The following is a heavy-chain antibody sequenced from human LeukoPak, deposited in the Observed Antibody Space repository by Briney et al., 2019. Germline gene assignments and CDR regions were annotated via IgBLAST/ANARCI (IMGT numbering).Heavy chain of an antibody. CDR2: MNPNSGNT. D-gene: IGHD2-2*02. CDR1: GYTFTSYD. V-gene: IGHV1-8*01. CDR3: ARGGLSRFRYQLLYDWFDP. Sequence: ASVKVSCKASGYTFTSYDINWVRQATGQGLEWMGWMNPNSGNTGYAQKFPGRVTMTRNTSISTAYMELSSLRSEDTAVYYCARGGLSRFRYQLLYDWFDPWGQGTLVTVSS. J-gene: IGHJ5*02.